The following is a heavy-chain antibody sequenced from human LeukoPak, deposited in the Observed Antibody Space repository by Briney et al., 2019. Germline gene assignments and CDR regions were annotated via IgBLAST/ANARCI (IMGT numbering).Heavy chain of an antibody. CDR2: ISGSGRDT. Sequence: GGSLRLSCAASGFTFSSYAMNWVRQAPVKGLEWVSGISGSGRDTYYVDSVKGRFTISRDNSKNTLYLQMNSLGADDTAVYYCATNYYDSSGYFPDFDYWGQGALVSVSS. D-gene: IGHD3-22*01. J-gene: IGHJ4*02. CDR1: GFTFSSYA. V-gene: IGHV3-23*01. CDR3: ATNYYDSSGYFPDFDY.